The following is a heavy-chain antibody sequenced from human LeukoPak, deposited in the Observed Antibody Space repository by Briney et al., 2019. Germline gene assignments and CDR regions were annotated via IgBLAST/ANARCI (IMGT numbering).Heavy chain of an antibody. Sequence: SETLSLACSVSGGSISSGGYFWNWIRQPPGKGLEWIGYIFHSGSTYYNPSLKSRLTISADRSKNHFSLKLTSVTTADTAVYYCARDNNSPVNWFDPWGQGTLVTVSS. D-gene: IGHD1-20*01. CDR2: IFHSGST. CDR1: GGSISSGGYF. CDR3: ARDNNSPVNWFDP. J-gene: IGHJ5*02. V-gene: IGHV4-30-2*01.